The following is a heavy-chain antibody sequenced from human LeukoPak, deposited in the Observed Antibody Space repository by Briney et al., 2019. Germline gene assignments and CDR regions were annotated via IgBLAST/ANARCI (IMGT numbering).Heavy chain of an antibody. D-gene: IGHD2-15*01. Sequence: SETLSLTCTVSGDSITNSYWAWIRQSPGKGLEWIGHTYHSGSSAYHPSFKSRVSMLVDTSTNQLFLNLTSVTAADTAVYYCARRVVAAHNWFDPWGQGTLVTVSS. CDR3: ARRVVAAHNWFDP. CDR2: TYHSGSS. CDR1: GDSITNSY. V-gene: IGHV4-59*01. J-gene: IGHJ5*02.